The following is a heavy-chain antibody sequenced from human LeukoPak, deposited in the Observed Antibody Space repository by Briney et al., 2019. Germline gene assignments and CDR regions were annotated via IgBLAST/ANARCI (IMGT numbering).Heavy chain of an antibody. CDR3: ARHSGAYYYGSGSKNWYFDL. CDR2: IYPGDSDT. V-gene: IGHV5-51*01. Sequence: GESLKISCKGSGYSFTSYWIGWVRQMPGKGLELMGIIYPGDSDTRYSPSFQGQVTISADKSISTAYLQWSSLKASDTAMYYCARHSGAYYYGSGSKNWYFDLWGRGTLVTVSS. D-gene: IGHD3-10*01. CDR1: GYSFTSYW. J-gene: IGHJ2*01.